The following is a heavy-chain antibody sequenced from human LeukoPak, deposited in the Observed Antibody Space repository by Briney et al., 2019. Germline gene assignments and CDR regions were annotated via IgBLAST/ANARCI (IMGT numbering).Heavy chain of an antibody. D-gene: IGHD3-10*01. V-gene: IGHV3-21*01. CDR3: ARDDGSLYGSYNWFDP. CDR2: ISSSSSYI. J-gene: IGHJ5*02. CDR1: GFTFSSYS. Sequence: GGSLRLSCAASGFTFSSYSMNWVRQAPGKGLEWVSSISSSSSYIYYADSVKGRFTISRDNAKNSLYLQMNSLIAEDTAVYYCARDDGSLYGSYNWFDPWGQGTLVTVSS.